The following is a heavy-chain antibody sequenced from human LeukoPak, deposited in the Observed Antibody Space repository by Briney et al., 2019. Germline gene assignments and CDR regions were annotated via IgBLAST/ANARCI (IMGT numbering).Heavy chain of an antibody. J-gene: IGHJ4*02. CDR2: ISSSSSTI. CDR3: ARGRSLFDY. Sequence: PGGSLRLSCAASGFTFSSYSMNWVRQAPGKGLEWVSYISSSSSTIYYADSMKGRFTISRDNAKNSLYLQMNSLRAEDTAVYYCARGRSLFDYWGQGTLVTVSS. V-gene: IGHV3-48*01. CDR1: GFTFSSYS. D-gene: IGHD3-16*02.